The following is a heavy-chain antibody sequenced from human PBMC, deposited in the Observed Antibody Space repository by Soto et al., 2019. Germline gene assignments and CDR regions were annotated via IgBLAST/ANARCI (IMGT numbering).Heavy chain of an antibody. D-gene: IGHD6-25*01. Sequence: QVHLVQSGAEVKKPGASVTVSCKTSGYTLTDYYMHWVRQAPGQGLEWMAWINPHTGDTGIAERFQGRVTRPREPPTTQAHRGRTGLASDDTAIYYCAREGGAAPGARREWYLDLGARGSLVTAS. CDR3: AREGGAAPGARREWYLDL. CDR2: INPHTGDT. J-gene: IGHJ2*01. V-gene: IGHV1-2*02. CDR1: GYTLTDYY.